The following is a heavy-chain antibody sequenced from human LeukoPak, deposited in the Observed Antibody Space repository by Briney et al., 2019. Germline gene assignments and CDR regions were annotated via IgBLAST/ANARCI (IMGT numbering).Heavy chain of an antibody. Sequence: PGGSLRLSCAASGFTFSSYGMHWVRQAPGKGLEWVAVISYDGSNKYYADSVKGRFTISRDNSKDTLYLQMNSLRAEDTAVYYCAKGLDTATDYWGQGTLVTVSS. CDR3: AKGLDTATDY. CDR1: GFTFSSYG. J-gene: IGHJ4*02. CDR2: ISYDGSNK. V-gene: IGHV3-30*18. D-gene: IGHD5-18*01.